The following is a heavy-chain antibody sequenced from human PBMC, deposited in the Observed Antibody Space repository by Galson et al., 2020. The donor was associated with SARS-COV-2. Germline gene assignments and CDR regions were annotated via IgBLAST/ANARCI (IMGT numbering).Heavy chain of an antibody. V-gene: IGHV4-59*08. Sequence: SETLSLTCTVSGDSIRNYYWSWIRQSPGKGLECIGYINYSGSTNYNPSLKSRVTISLDTSKNQFSLKLRYVTAADTAVYYCARLGDPRLFDYWGQGTLVTVSS. CDR3: ARLGDPRLFDY. J-gene: IGHJ4*02. CDR2: INYSGST. D-gene: IGHD2-21*02. CDR1: GDSIRNYY.